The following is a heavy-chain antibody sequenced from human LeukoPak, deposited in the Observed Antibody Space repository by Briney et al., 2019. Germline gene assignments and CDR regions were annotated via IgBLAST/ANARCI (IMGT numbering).Heavy chain of an antibody. J-gene: IGHJ6*04. Sequence: GASLRISFKGSGYSFTSYWISWVRQMPGKGLGWMGRIDPSDSYTNYSPSFQGHVTISADKSISTAYLQWSSLKASDTAMYYCARGIAAADNKSPWDYYYGMDVWGKGTTVTVSS. CDR2: IDPSDSYT. V-gene: IGHV5-10-1*01. D-gene: IGHD6-13*01. CDR3: ARGIAAADNKSPWDYYYGMDV. CDR1: GYSFTSYW.